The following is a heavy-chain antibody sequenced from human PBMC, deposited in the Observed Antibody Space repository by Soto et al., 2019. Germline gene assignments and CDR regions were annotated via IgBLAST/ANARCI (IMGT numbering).Heavy chain of an antibody. CDR1: RFTFSSFW. V-gene: IGHV3-74*01. Sequence: GGSLRLSCAASRFTFSSFWFHWVRQAPGKGLVWVSHINSDGSSTSYADSVKGRFTISRDNAKNSLYLQMNSLRAEDTAVYYCARDEDGGYSSYYWGQGTLVTVSS. D-gene: IGHD5-18*01. J-gene: IGHJ4*02. CDR3: ARDEDGGYSSYY. CDR2: INSDGSST.